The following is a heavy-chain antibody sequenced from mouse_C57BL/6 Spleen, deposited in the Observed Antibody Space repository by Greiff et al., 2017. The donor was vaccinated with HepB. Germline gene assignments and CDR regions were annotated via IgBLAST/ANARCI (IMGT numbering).Heavy chain of an antibody. J-gene: IGHJ4*01. CDR3: ARYGNYVDYAMDY. CDR1: GYTFTSYW. Sequence: VNVVESGAELAKPGASVKLSCKASGYTFTSYWMHWVKQRPGQGLEWIGYINPSSGYTKYNQKFKDKATLTADKSSSTAYMQLSSLTYEDSAVYYCARYGNYVDYAMDYWGQGTSVTVSS. V-gene: IGHV1-7*01. CDR2: INPSSGYT. D-gene: IGHD2-1*01.